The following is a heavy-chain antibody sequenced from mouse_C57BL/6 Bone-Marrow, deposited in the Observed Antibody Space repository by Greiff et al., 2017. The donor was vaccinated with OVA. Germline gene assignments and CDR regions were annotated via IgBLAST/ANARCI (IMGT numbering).Heavy chain of an antibody. CDR1: GYTFTSYW. CDR3: ARYGLLRSYFDY. Sequence: VQLQQPGAELVRPGSSVKLSCKASGYTFTSYWMHWVKQRPIQGLEWIGNIDPSDSETHYNPKFKDKATLTVDKSSSTAYMQLSSLTSEDAAVDYGARYGLLRSYFDYWGQGTTLTVSS. J-gene: IGHJ2*01. CDR2: IDPSDSET. V-gene: IGHV1-52*01. D-gene: IGHD1-1*01.